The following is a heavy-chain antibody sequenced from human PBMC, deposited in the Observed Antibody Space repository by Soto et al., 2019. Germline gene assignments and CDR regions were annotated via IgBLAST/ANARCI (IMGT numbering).Heavy chain of an antibody. D-gene: IGHD3-16*01. J-gene: IGHJ4*02. CDR2: IKEDGSEI. CDR1: GFNVMSYL. Sequence: PGGSLRLSCAVSGFNVMSYLMSWVRQSPGKGLEWVASIKEDGSEIYYLHSVRGRFSISRDSAGNALHLTMNYLSAEDTGVYFCARDIGFDYVNWGQGTLVTVSS. CDR3: ARDIGFDYVN. V-gene: IGHV3-7*01.